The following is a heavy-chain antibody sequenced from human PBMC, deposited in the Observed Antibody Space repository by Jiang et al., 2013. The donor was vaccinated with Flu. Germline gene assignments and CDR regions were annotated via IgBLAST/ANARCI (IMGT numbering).Heavy chain of an antibody. CDR3: ARVRDKVIIEGPAYFFDY. D-gene: IGHD5-12*01. CDR2: IYHSGST. CDR1: GGSISSRHW. J-gene: IGHJ4*02. Sequence: GLVKPSGTLSLTCGVSGGSISSRHWWSWVRQPPGKGLEWIGEIYHSGSTNYNPSLKSRVSISVDKSNNQFSLKLKTVTAADTAVYFCARVRDKVIIEGPAYFFDYWGQGTLVAVSS. V-gene: IGHV4-4*02.